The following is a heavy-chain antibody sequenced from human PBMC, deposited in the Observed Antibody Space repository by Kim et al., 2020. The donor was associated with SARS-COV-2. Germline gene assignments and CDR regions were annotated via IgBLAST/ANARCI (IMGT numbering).Heavy chain of an antibody. V-gene: IGHV3-30*02. J-gene: IGHJ4*02. D-gene: IGHD3-10*01. CDR3: AKDLEPFTSQPPLFDY. Sequence: SVKGRFTISRDNSKNTLYLQMNSLRAEDTAVYYCAKDLEPFTSQPPLFDYWGQGTLVTVSS.